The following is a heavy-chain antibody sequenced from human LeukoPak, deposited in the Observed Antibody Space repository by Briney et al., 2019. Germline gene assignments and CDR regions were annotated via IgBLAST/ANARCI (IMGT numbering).Heavy chain of an antibody. CDR2: ISGSGGIT. CDR1: GFTFSSYA. J-gene: IGHJ4*02. CDR3: AKDKSLNYYDSSGYSYYFDY. V-gene: IGHV3-23*01. D-gene: IGHD3-22*01. Sequence: GGSLRLSCAASGFTFSSYAMNWVRQAPGKGLEWVSAISGSGGITYYADSVKGRFTISRDNSMNTLYLQMNSLRAEDTAVYLCAKDKSLNYYDSSGYSYYFDYWGQGTLVTVSS.